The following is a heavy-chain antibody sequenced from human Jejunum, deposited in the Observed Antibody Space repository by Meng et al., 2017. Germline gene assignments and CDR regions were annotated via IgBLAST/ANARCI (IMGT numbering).Heavy chain of an antibody. CDR2: INSDWSDI. Sequence: GESLKISCAASGFTLSTYWMHWVRQTPEKGLVWVSRINSDWSDISYADSVKGRFTISRDNAKNTLYLQMNSLRAEDTAVYYCARGGYYDGSNYYAYFQHWGQGTLVTVSS. D-gene: IGHD3-22*01. J-gene: IGHJ1*01. CDR1: GFTLSTYW. CDR3: ARGGYYDGSNYYAYFQH. V-gene: IGHV3-74*01.